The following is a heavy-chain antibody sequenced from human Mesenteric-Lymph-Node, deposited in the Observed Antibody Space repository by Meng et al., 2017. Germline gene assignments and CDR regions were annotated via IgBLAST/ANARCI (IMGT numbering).Heavy chain of an antibody. J-gene: IGHJ4*02. CDR2: IGYSGTI. CDR3: ARRVHDGSGHHYFDY. V-gene: IGHV4-4*02. D-gene: IGHD3-22*01. Sequence: GPCRGLVNHSGTLPPTCAVSGGSISSSNWWSWARQPPGKGLEWIGTIGYSGTIVYNPSLSSRVTMTLDTSKNQFSLKLSSVPAPDTAVYYCARRVHDGSGHHYFDYWGQGTLVTVSS. CDR1: GGSISSSNW.